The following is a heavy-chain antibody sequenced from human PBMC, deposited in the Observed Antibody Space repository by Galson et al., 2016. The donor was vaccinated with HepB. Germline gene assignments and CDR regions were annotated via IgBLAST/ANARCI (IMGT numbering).Heavy chain of an antibody. CDR1: GITFSSYW. J-gene: IGHJ4*02. D-gene: IGHD1-1*01. V-gene: IGHV3-7*03. CDR3: ATSGRPGDSFDY. CDR2: IRQDRSER. Sequence: SLRLSCAASGITFSSYWMSWVRQAPRKGLEWVANIRQDRSERKYVDSVRGRFTISRDNAKNPLYLQMNTLRAEDTAVYYCATSGRPGDSFDYWGQGTLVTVSS.